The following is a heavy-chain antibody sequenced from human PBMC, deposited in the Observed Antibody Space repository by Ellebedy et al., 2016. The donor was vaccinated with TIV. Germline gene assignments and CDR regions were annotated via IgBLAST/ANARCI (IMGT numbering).Heavy chain of an antibody. CDR1: GGSISSGSYY. CDR2: MYYSGST. Sequence: SETLSLTCSLSGGSISSGSYYWGWSRQPPGKGLDWIGNMYYSGSTYYNPSLTSRVTISGDTSKNQFSLKLRSVTAADTAVYYCARGRTLEAFDIWGQGTLVTVSS. D-gene: IGHD1-1*01. V-gene: IGHV4-39*07. J-gene: IGHJ3*02. CDR3: ARGRTLEAFDI.